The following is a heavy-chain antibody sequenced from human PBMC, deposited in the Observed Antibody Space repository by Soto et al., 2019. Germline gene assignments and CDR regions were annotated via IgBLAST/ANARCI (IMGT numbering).Heavy chain of an antibody. V-gene: IGHV1-3*01. J-gene: IGHJ4*02. Sequence: ASVKVSCKASGYPFTSYAMHWVRQAPGQRLEWMGWIDAGNGNTKYSQKFQGRVTITRDRSATTAYMELSSLRSEDTAIYYCARDWNYLGPSEFWGQGTLVTVSS. CDR2: IDAGNGNT. D-gene: IGHD1-7*01. CDR1: GYPFTSYA. CDR3: ARDWNYLGPSEF.